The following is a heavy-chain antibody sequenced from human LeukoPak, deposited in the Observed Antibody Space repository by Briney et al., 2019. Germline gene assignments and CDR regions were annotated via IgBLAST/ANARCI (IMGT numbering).Heavy chain of an antibody. CDR1: GGSFSGYY. D-gene: IGHD4-23*01. CDR3: ARVGNLDAFDI. J-gene: IGHJ3*02. Sequence: SETLSLTCAVYGGSFSGYYWSSIRQPPGKGLEWIGEINHSGSTNYNPSLKSRVTISVDTSKNQFSLKLSSVTAADTAVYYCARVGNLDAFDIWGQGTMVTVSS. CDR2: INHSGST. V-gene: IGHV4-34*01.